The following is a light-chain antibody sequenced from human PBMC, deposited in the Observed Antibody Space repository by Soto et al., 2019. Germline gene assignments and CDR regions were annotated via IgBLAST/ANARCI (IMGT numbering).Light chain of an antibody. V-gene: IGLV2-14*01. CDR1: SSDVGGYNY. Sequence: QSVLTQPASVSGSPGQSITISCTGTSSDVGGYNYVSWYQQHPGKAPKLMIYDVSNRPSGVSNRFSGSKSGNTDSLTISGLQAEDEADYYCSSYTSSSTPFLFGTGTKLTVL. CDR3: SSYTSSSTPFL. J-gene: IGLJ1*01. CDR2: DVS.